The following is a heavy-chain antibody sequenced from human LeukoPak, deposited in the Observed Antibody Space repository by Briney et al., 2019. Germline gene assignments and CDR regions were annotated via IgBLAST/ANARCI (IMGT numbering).Heavy chain of an antibody. V-gene: IGHV3-66*01. CDR2: IYRGGST. CDR3: ARDEATAGINY. CDR1: GFTFSNYV. J-gene: IGHJ4*02. Sequence: GGSLRLSCAASGFTFSNYVMSWVRQAPGQGLEWVSVIYRGGSTYYADSVKGRFTISRDNSKNTLYLQMNSLRAEDTAVYYCARDEATAGINYWGQGTLVTVSS. D-gene: IGHD6-13*01.